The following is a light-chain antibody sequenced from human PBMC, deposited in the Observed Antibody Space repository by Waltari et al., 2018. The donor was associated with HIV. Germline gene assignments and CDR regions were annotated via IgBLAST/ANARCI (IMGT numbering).Light chain of an antibody. CDR2: GAS. CDR3: QQYGSSPPYS. J-gene: IGKJ2*03. CDR1: QSVSSSY. V-gene: IGKV3-20*01. Sequence: ATLSCRASQSVSSSYLAWYQQKPGQAPRLLIYGASSRATGIPDRFGGSGSGTDFTLTISRLEPEDFAVYYCQQYGSSPPYSFGQGTKLEIK.